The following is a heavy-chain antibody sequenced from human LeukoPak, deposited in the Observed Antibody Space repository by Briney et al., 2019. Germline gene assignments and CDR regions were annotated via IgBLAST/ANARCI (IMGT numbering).Heavy chain of an antibody. CDR2: IYHSGST. V-gene: IGHV4-38-2*02. J-gene: IGHJ3*02. CDR3: ARRTGITIFGDAFDT. CDR1: GYSISSGYY. Sequence: SETLSLTCTVSGYSISSGYYWGWIRQPPGKGLEWIGSIYHSGSTYYNPSLKRRVTISVDTSKNQFSLKLSSVTAADTAVYYCARRTGITIFGDAFDTWGQGTMVTVSS. D-gene: IGHD3-10*02.